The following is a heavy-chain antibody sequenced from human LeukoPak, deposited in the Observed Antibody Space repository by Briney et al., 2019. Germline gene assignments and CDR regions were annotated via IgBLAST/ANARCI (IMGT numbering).Heavy chain of an antibody. CDR1: GGSFSGYY. CDR2: INHSGST. CDR3: ARQQSPLGGYYYGSGSYSPPFLYYFDY. D-gene: IGHD3-10*01. V-gene: IGHV4-34*01. Sequence: SETLSLTCAVYGGSFSGYYWSWIRQPPGKGLEWIGEINHSGSTNYNPSLKSRVTISVDTSKNQFSLKLSSVTAADTAVYYCARQQSPLGGYYYGSGSYSPPFLYYFDYWGQGTLVTVSS. J-gene: IGHJ4*02.